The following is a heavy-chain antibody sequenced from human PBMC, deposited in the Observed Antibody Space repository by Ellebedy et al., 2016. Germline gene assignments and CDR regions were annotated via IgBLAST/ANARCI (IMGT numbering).Heavy chain of an antibody. D-gene: IGHD5-12*01. J-gene: IGHJ4*02. CDR1: GFTFSSYA. V-gene: IGHV3-23*01. Sequence: GGSLRLSXAASGFTFSSYAMSWVRQAPGKGLEWVSAISGSGGSTYYADSVKGRFTISRDNSKNTLYLQMNSLRAEDTAVYYCAKAHSGYEASIFDYWGQGTLVTVSS. CDR3: AKAHSGYEASIFDY. CDR2: ISGSGGST.